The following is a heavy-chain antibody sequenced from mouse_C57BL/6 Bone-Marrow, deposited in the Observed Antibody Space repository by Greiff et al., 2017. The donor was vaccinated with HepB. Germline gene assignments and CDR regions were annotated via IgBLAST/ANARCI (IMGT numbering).Heavy chain of an antibody. V-gene: IGHV6-3*01. J-gene: IGHJ2*01. CDR3: TGWYYGSFYFDY. D-gene: IGHD1-1*01. Sequence: DVQLQQSGGGLVQPGGSMKLSCVASGFTFSNYWMNWVRQSPEKGLEWVAQIRLKSDNYATHYAESVKGRFTISRDDSKSSVYLQMNNLRAEDTGIYYCTGWYYGSFYFDYWGQGTTLTVSS. CDR2: IRLKSDNYAT. CDR1: GFTFSNYW.